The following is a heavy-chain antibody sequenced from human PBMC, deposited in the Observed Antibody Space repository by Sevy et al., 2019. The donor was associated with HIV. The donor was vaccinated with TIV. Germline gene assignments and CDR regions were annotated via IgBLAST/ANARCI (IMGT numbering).Heavy chain of an antibody. D-gene: IGHD3-3*01. V-gene: IGHV1-2*06. J-gene: IGHJ4*02. Sequence: ASVKVSCKASGYTFTGYYMHWVRQAPGQGLEWMGRINPNSGGTNYAQKFQGRVTMTRDTSISTAYMELSRLRSDDTAVYYCARDTSSGDYDFWSGPLGAPGYWGQGTLVTVSS. CDR1: GYTFTGYY. CDR3: ARDTSSGDYDFWSGPLGAPGY. CDR2: INPNSGGT.